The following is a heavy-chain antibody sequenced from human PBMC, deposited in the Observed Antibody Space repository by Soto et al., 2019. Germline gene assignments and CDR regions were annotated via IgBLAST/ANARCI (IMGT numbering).Heavy chain of an antibody. CDR1: VYTFTSYY. Sequence: SSVKVSCKPSVYTFTSYYIHWVRQPPGQGLEWMGIINPSGGSTSYAQKFQGRVTMTRDTSTSTVYMEVNSLKSEDTAVYYCARSTVQDGFDIWGQGTMVTVSS. CDR3: ARSTVQDGFDI. J-gene: IGHJ3*02. D-gene: IGHD1-1*01. CDR2: INPSGGST. V-gene: IGHV1-46*01.